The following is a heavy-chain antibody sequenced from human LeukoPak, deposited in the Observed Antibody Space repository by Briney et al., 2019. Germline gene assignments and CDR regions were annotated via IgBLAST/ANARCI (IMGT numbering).Heavy chain of an antibody. V-gene: IGHV4-4*02. CDR2: IYHSGST. D-gene: IGHD6-13*01. CDR3: ATVEQQLVRIY. CDR1: GGSISSSNW. Sequence: SSETLSLTCEVSGGSISSSNWWSWVRQPPGKGLEWIGEIYHSGSTNYNPSLKSRVTISVDKSKNQFSLKVTSVTAADTAVYYCATVEQQLVRIYWGQGTLVTVSS. J-gene: IGHJ4*02.